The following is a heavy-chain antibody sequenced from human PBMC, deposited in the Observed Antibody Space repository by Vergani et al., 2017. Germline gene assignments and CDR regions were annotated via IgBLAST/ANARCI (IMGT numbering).Heavy chain of an antibody. J-gene: IGHJ4*02. CDR3: ARDLGYSQR. Sequence: QVQLQESGPGLVTPSGTLSLTCAVSGGSISSSNWWSWVVQPPGRGWDWIGEIYHIGVTNDNPSLKSRVTKSVDKSKNQISLKLGTVTAADTAVYYCARDLGYSQRWGQGTLVTVSS. V-gene: IGHV4-4*02. CDR1: GGSISSSNW. CDR2: IYHIGVT. D-gene: IGHD2-2*03.